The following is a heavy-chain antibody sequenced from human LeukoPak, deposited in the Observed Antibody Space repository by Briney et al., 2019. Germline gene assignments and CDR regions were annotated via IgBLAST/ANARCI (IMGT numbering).Heavy chain of an antibody. CDR2: IYTSGST. Sequence: PSETLSLTCTVSGGSISSGSYYWSWIRQPAGKGLEWIGRIYTSGSTNYNPSLKSRVTISVDTSKNQFSLKLSSVTAADTAVYYCARDRVAVAGVEGVYFDYWGQGTLVTVSS. V-gene: IGHV4-61*02. J-gene: IGHJ4*02. D-gene: IGHD6-19*01. CDR1: GGSISSGSYY. CDR3: ARDRVAVAGVEGVYFDY.